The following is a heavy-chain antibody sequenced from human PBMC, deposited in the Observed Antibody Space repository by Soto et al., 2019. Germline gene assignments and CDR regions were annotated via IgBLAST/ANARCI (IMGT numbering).Heavy chain of an antibody. J-gene: IGHJ6*03. Sequence: GGSLRLSCAASGFTFSSYAMSWVRQAPGKGLEWVSAISGSGGSTYYADSVKGRFTISRDNSKNTLYLQMNSLRAEDTAVYYCAKWRDYGDPHYYYYYMDVWGKGTTVTVSS. V-gene: IGHV3-23*01. CDR2: ISGSGGST. CDR1: GFTFSSYA. CDR3: AKWRDYGDPHYYYYYMDV. D-gene: IGHD4-17*01.